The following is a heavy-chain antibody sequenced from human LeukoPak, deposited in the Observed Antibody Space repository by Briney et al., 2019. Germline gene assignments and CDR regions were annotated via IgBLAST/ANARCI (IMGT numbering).Heavy chain of an antibody. CDR2: ITWNSGSI. J-gene: IGHJ3*02. CDR3: AKGVGYSYGVAFDI. V-gene: IGHV3-9*03. Sequence: GGSLRLSCVASGFTFDDYAMPWVRQAPGKGLEWVSSITWNSGSIVYADSVKGRFTISRDDTKNSLYLQMNSLRGDDMALYYCAKGVGYSYGVAFDIWGQGTMVTVSS. CDR1: GFTFDDYA. D-gene: IGHD5-18*01.